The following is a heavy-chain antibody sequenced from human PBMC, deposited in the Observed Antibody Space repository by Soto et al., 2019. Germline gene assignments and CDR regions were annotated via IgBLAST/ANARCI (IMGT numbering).Heavy chain of an antibody. CDR3: ASNRYGSTFYDY. Sequence: QVQLQESGPGLVKPSQTLSLTCTVSGGSISSGDYYWSWIRQPPGKGLEWIGYIYYSGSTYYNPSLKSRVTIPVDTSKHQFSLTLSSVTAADTAVCYCASNRYGSTFYDYWGQGTLVTVSS. CDR1: GGSISSGDYY. CDR2: IYYSGST. D-gene: IGHD5-18*01. V-gene: IGHV4-30-4*01. J-gene: IGHJ4*02.